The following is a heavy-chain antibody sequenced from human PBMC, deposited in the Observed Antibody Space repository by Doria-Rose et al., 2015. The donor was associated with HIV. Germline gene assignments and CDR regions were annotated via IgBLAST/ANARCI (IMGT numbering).Heavy chain of an antibody. CDR1: GFTFDRYV. Sequence: VQLVESGGGLVQPGRSLRLSCAASGFTFDRYVMHWVRQDPGKGLEWVSGISWNSGSIGYADSVKGRFTISRDNVKNSLYLQMNSLRAEDTAFYYCAKDLADIYGDSGFFDSWGQGTLVTVSS. CDR2: ISWNSGSI. CDR3: AKDLADIYGDSGFFDS. J-gene: IGHJ4*02. V-gene: IGHV3-9*01. D-gene: IGHD4-17*01.